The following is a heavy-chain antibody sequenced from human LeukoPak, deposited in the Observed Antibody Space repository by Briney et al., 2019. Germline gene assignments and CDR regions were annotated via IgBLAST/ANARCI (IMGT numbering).Heavy chain of an antibody. Sequence: ETLSLTCTVSGGSISSYYWSWIRQPPGKGLEWIGYIYYSGSTNYNPSLKSRVTISVDTSKNQFSLKLSSVTAADTAVYYCARAGDYGNFQHWGQGTLVTVSS. CDR3: ARAGDYGNFQH. J-gene: IGHJ1*01. V-gene: IGHV4-59*01. CDR1: GGSISSYY. D-gene: IGHD4-17*01. CDR2: IYYSGST.